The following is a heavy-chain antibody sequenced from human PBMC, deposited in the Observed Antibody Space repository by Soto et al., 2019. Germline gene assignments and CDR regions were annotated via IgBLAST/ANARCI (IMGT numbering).Heavy chain of an antibody. CDR2: ISDSGRTI. J-gene: IGHJ6*02. Sequence: WGSLRLSCSASGFTFISYEISFFRHSPCKWREWVSYISDSGRTIYYADSVKGRFTVSRDDAQNSVYLQMDSLRAEDTAVYYCARDLLHYDFWSGYSAYFYYGMDVWGPGTTVTVSS. CDR1: GFTFISYE. V-gene: IGHV3-48*03. D-gene: IGHD3-3*01. CDR3: ARDLLHYDFWSGYSAYFYYGMDV.